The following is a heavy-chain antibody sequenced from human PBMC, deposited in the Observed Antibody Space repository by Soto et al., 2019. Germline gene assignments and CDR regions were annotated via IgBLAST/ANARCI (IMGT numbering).Heavy chain of an antibody. CDR3: TTLSWDASDWQ. Sequence: EVQVMESGGGFVQPGWSLRLSCVTSGFTFNSYWMSWVRQTPGQGLECVARINHDGRDKNYVDSVKGRFTISRDNAKNSLFLQMNSLRADDTAVYYCTTLSWDASDWQWGLGALVTVSS. CDR2: INHDGRDK. D-gene: IGHD6-19*01. J-gene: IGHJ4*02. CDR1: GFTFNSYW. V-gene: IGHV3-7*03.